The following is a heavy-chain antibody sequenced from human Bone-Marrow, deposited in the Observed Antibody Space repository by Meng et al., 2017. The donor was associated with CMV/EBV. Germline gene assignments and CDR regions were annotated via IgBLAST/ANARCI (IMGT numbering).Heavy chain of an antibody. J-gene: IGHJ3*02. CDR1: GGSISSYY. V-gene: IGHV4-59*01. D-gene: IGHD1-1*01. CDR2: IYYSGST. CDR3: ARGLGTDAFDI. Sequence: GSLRLSCTVSGGSISSYYWSWIRQPPGKGLEWIGYIYYSGSTNYNPSLKSRVTISVDTSKNQFSLKLSSVTAADTAVYYCARGLGTDAFDIWGQGTMVTGSS.